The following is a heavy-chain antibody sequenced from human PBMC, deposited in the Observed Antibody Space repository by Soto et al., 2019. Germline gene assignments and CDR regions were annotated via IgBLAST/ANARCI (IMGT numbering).Heavy chain of an antibody. J-gene: IGHJ3*02. CDR2: INHSGST. V-gene: IGHV4-34*01. CDR1: GGSFSGYY. Sequence: QVQLQQWGAGLLKPSETLSLTCAVYGGSFSGYYWSWIRQPPGKGLEWIGEINHSGSTNYNPSLKSRVTISVDTSKNQFSLKLSSVTAADTAVYYCARAGRYYDKGAFDIWGQGTMVTVSS. CDR3: ARAGRYYDKGAFDI. D-gene: IGHD3-22*01.